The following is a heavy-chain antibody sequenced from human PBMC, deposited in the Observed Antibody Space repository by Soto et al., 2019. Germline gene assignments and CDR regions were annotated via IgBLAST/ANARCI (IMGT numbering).Heavy chain of an antibody. D-gene: IGHD6-13*01. Sequence: GAAQKISWDRSGYNFNTDISNLVRATPGERLEWMGTIAPIDSKTKYRPSLEGHMTISVDKSISTTYLQWSSLKASDTAIYYCASRVAAAGGYYYYAFDVWGQGTAVTVSS. J-gene: IGHJ6*02. V-gene: IGHV5-10-1*01. CDR3: ASRVAAAGGYYYYAFDV. CDR1: GYNFNTDI. CDR2: IAPIDSKT.